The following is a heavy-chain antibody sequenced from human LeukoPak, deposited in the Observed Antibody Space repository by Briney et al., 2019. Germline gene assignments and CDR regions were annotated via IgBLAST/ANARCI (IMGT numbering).Heavy chain of an antibody. D-gene: IGHD1-26*01. CDR3: ARCVSGSYYGAFDI. V-gene: IGHV4-59*01. J-gene: IGHJ3*02. CDR2: IYYSGST. Sequence: SETLSLTCTVSGGSISSYYWSWIRQPPGKGLEWIWYIYYSGSTNYNPSLKSRVTISVETSKNQFSLKLSSVTAEDTAVYYCARCVSGSYYGAFDIWGQGTMVTVSS. CDR1: GGSISSYY.